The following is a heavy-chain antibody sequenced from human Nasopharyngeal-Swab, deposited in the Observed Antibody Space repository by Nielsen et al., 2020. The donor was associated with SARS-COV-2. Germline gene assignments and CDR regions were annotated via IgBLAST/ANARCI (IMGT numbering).Heavy chain of an antibody. Sequence: SVKVSCKASGGTFSSYATSWVRQAPGQGLEWMGGIIPIFGTANYAQKFQGRVTITADKSTSTAYMELSSLRSEDTAVYYCARDKGLRFLEWLPLKGFTGWFDPWGQGTLVTVSS. J-gene: IGHJ5*02. CDR3: ARDKGLRFLEWLPLKGFTGWFDP. CDR1: GGTFSSYA. CDR2: IIPIFGTA. V-gene: IGHV1-69*06. D-gene: IGHD3-3*01.